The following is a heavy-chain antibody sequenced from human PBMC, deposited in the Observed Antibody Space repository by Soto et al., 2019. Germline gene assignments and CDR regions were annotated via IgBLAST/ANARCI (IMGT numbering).Heavy chain of an antibody. V-gene: IGHV3-21*01. CDR2: ISSSSSYI. J-gene: IGHJ5*02. Sequence: GRPLRLSWAASGFTFSSHSMNWVRQAPGKGLEWVSSISSSSSYIYYADSVKGRFTISRDNAKNSLYLQMNSLRAEDTAVYYCARNYDILTGYYIFGPWGQGTLVTVSS. CDR3: ARNYDILTGYYIFGP. D-gene: IGHD3-9*01. CDR1: GFTFSSHS.